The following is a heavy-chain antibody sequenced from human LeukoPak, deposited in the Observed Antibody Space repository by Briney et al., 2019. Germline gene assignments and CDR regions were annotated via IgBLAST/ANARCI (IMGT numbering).Heavy chain of an antibody. Sequence: PSETLSLTCTVSVCSISSSSAYWGWIRQPPGKGLEWIGGIYYSKNTYYNPSLKSRVTISADTSKNQFSLTLGSVSATDTAVYYCVSPRGFSYGYFDYWGQGTLVTVSS. CDR2: IYYSKNT. J-gene: IGHJ4*02. D-gene: IGHD5-18*01. CDR3: VSPRGFSYGYFDY. V-gene: IGHV4-39*01. CDR1: VCSISSSSAY.